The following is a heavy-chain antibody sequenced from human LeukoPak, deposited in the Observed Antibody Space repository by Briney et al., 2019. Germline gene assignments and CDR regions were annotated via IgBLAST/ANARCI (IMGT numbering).Heavy chain of an antibody. Sequence: SETLSLTCTVSGDSISSYYWSWIRQTPGKELEWIGYMYHSGITKYNPSLKSRVTISGDTSKNQFSLKLSSVTAADTAVYYCARESNCSGGSCPKNNWFDPWGQGTLVTVSS. CDR1: GDSISSYY. CDR3: ARESNCSGGSCPKNNWFDP. CDR2: MYHSGIT. V-gene: IGHV4-59*01. J-gene: IGHJ5*02. D-gene: IGHD2-15*01.